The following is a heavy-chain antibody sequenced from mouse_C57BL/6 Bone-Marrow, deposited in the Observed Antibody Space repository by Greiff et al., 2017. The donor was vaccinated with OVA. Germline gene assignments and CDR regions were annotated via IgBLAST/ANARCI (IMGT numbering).Heavy chain of an antibody. D-gene: IGHD2-3*01. CDR2: IYPRSGNT. V-gene: IGHV1-81*01. Sequence: QVQLQQSGAELARPGASVKLSCKASGYTFTSSGISWVKQSTGPGLAWIGEIYPRSGNTYYNEKFKGKATLTADKSSSTAYMELRSLTSDDSAVYFCARRGRWLLLWYFDVWGTGTTVTVSS. CDR3: ARRGRWLLLWYFDV. CDR1: GYTFTSSG. J-gene: IGHJ1*03.